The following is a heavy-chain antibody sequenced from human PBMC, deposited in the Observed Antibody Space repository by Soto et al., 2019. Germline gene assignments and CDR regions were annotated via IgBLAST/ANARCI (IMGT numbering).Heavy chain of an antibody. V-gene: IGHV4-4*02. Sequence: QVQLQESGPGLVKPSETLSLTCAVSGASISSRTWWTWVRQSPGKGLEWIGEMYHNGGSNYNPSLKSPVARSTDTSKTQFSLTLTSVTAADTAMYYCTCCGHDYKIDNWGQGSLVTVSS. J-gene: IGHJ4*02. CDR2: MYHNGGS. CDR3: TCCGHDYKIDN. D-gene: IGHD2-21*01. CDR1: GASISSRTW.